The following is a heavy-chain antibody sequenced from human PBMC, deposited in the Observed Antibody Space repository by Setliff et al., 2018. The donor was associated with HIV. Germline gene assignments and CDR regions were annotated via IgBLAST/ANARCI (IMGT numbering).Heavy chain of an antibody. Sequence: GASVKVSCKASGGAFSSYAISWVRQAPGQGLEWMGGSIPMYGTSNYAQKFQGRVTITTDESTSTAYMELSRLRSDDTAVYYCARSPRYSSGRYDSYFDQWGQGTLVTVSS. J-gene: IGHJ4*02. CDR1: GGAFSSYA. D-gene: IGHD6-19*01. V-gene: IGHV1-69*05. CDR2: SIPMYGTS. CDR3: ARSPRYSSGRYDSYFDQ.